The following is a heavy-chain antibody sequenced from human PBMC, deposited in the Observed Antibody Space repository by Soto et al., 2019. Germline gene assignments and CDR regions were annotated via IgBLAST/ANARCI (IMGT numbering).Heavy chain of an antibody. V-gene: IGHV1-69*13. CDR1: GGTFSSYA. CDR2: IIPIFGTA. D-gene: IGHD3-9*01. J-gene: IGHJ5*02. CDR3: ARGKDYYDILTGYYS. Sequence: SVKVSCKASGGTFSSYAISWVRQAPGQGLEWMGGIIPIFGTANYAQKFQGRVTITADESTSTAYMELSSLRSEDTAVYYCARGKDYYDILTGYYSWGQGTLVTVSS.